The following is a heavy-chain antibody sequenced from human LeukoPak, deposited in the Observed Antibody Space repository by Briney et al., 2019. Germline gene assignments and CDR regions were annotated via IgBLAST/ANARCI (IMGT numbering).Heavy chain of an antibody. V-gene: IGHV1-2*06. CDR3: ARDLSSTSNWELDY. Sequence: ASVKVSCKASGYTFTGYFMHWVRQAPGQGLEWMGRINPNSGDTNYAQNFQGRVTMTRDTSISTAYMELSRLRSDDTAVYYCARDLSSTSNWELDYWGQGTLVTVSS. CDR2: INPNSGDT. D-gene: IGHD7-27*01. J-gene: IGHJ4*02. CDR1: GYTFTGYF.